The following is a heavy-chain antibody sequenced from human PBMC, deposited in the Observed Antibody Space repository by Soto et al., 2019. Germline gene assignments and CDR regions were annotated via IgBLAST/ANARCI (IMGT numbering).Heavy chain of an antibody. D-gene: IGHD1-1*01. CDR2: IIPILGIA. Sequence: QVQLVQSGAEVKKPGSSVKVSCKASGGTFSSYTISWVRQAPGQGLEWMGRIIPILGIANYAQKCQGRVTITEDKSTSTAYMELSSLRSEDTAVYYCARSETGTTNNYYYGMDVWGQGTTVTVSS. CDR1: GGTFSSYT. V-gene: IGHV1-69*02. CDR3: ARSETGTTNNYYYGMDV. J-gene: IGHJ6*02.